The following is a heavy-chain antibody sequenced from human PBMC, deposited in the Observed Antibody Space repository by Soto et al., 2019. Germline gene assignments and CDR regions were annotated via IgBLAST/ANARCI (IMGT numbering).Heavy chain of an antibody. CDR3: ARDPLGYWSSNSCDDNWFYP. CDR2: ISYDGSNK. J-gene: IGHJ5*02. D-gene: IGHD2-2*01. CDR1: GFTFSSYA. V-gene: IGHV3-30-3*01. Sequence: QVQLVESGGGVVQPGRSLRLSCAASGFTFSSYAMHWVRQAPGKGLEWVAVISYDGSNKYYADSVKGRFTISRDTSKNTLYLQMNSLRAEDTAVSYCARDPLGYWSSNSCDDNWFYPWGQGTLVTFSS.